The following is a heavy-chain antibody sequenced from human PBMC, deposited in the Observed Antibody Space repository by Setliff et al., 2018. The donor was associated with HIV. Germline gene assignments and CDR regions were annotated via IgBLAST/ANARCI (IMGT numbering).Heavy chain of an antibody. D-gene: IGHD3-10*01. J-gene: IGHJ6*03. CDR1: GYSISSGYY. V-gene: IGHV4-38-2*01. CDR2: IYHSGST. Sequence: PSETLSLTCAVSGYSISSGYYWGWIRQPPGKGLEWIGSIYHSGSTYYNPSLKSRVTISVDTSKNQFSLKLSSVTAADTAVYYCAVLTHYYGSGSSGPTDYYYYMGVWGKGTTVTVSS. CDR3: AVLTHYYGSGSSGPTDYYYYMGV.